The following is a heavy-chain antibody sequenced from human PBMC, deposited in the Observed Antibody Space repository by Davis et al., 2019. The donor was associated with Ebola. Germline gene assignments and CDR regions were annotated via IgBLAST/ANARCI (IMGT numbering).Heavy chain of an antibody. J-gene: IGHJ5*02. V-gene: IGHV3-48*01. CDR3: ARDLEYQLLWNSVWFDP. Sequence: PGGSLRLSCAASGFTFSSYNMNWVRQAPGKGLEWVSYISSSSSTIYYADSVKGRFTISRDNAKNSLYLQMNSLRAEDTAVYYCARDLEYQLLWNSVWFDPWGQGTLVTVSS. D-gene: IGHD2-2*01. CDR1: GFTFSSYN. CDR2: ISSSSSTI.